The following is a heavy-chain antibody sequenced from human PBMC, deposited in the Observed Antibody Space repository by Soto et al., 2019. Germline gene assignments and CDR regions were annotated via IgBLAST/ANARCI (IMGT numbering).Heavy chain of an antibody. J-gene: IGHJ5*02. CDR3: ARDFERSAIGP. Sequence: QVHLQQSGPGLVKASETLSLSCVVSGAYISGADSYWFWIRKPTGKGLEWIGYIAYSGDTYYNPSLRRRVTISAYRSENTFSLKLKSVTAADTAVYCCARDFERSAIGPWGQGTSVTVSS. CDR2: IAYSGDT. CDR1: GAYISGADSY. V-gene: IGHV4-31*11. D-gene: IGHD3-9*01.